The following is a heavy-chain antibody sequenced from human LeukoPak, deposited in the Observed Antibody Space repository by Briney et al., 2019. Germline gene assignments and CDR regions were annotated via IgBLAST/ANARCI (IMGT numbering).Heavy chain of an antibody. J-gene: IGHJ5*02. Sequence: GGSLRLSCATSGFTFRSHWMQWVRQDPGKGLVCVSRINSDGSSTTYADSVKGRFTVSRDNAKNTLYLQMNSLRVEDTAVYYCVRDTSIAARPSWLDPWGQGTLVIVSS. CDR2: INSDGSST. V-gene: IGHV3-74*01. CDR1: GFTFRSHW. CDR3: VRDTSIAARPSWLDP. D-gene: IGHD6-6*01.